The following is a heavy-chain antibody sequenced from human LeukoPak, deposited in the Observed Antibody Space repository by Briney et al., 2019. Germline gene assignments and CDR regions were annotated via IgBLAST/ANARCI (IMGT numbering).Heavy chain of an antibody. CDR2: INSDGSST. D-gene: IGHD3-22*01. CDR1: GFTFSSYW. J-gene: IGHJ3*02. Sequence: SGGSLRLSCAASGFTFSSYWMHWVRQAPGKGLVWVSRINSDGSSTSYADSVKGRFTISRDNAKNSLYLQMNSLRAEDTAVYYCARDYYDSSGYYYPDDAFDIWGQGTMVTVSS. CDR3: ARDYYDSSGYYYPDDAFDI. V-gene: IGHV3-74*01.